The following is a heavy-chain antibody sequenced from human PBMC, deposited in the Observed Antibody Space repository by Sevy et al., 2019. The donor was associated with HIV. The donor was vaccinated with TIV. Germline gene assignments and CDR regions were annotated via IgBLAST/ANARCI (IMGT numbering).Heavy chain of an antibody. V-gene: IGHV3-33*08. CDR2: IWYDGTIK. CDR3: ARGGGYCGGDCYSIDY. CDR1: GFTFSSYV. Sequence: GGSLRLSCAASGFTFSSYVMHWVRQAPGKGLEWVALIWYDGTIKYYADSVKGRFTISRDNSEDTLFLQMNSLTPEDTAVYYCARGGGYCGGDCYSIDYWGQGALVTVSS. D-gene: IGHD2-21*02. J-gene: IGHJ4*02.